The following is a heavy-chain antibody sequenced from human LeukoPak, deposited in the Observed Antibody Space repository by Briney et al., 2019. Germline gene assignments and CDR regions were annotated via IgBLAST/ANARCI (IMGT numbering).Heavy chain of an antibody. CDR3: ARETTPTSKRTIHTGIAVAVTDY. CDR1: GGSISSGSYY. J-gene: IGHJ4*02. Sequence: PSETLSLTCTVSGGSISSGSYYWSWIRQPSGKGLEWIGRIYTSGSTNYNPSLKSRVTISVDTSKNQFSLKLSSVTAADTAVYYCARETTPTSKRTIHTGIAVAVTDYWGQGTLVTVSS. CDR2: IYTSGST. D-gene: IGHD6-19*01. V-gene: IGHV4-61*02.